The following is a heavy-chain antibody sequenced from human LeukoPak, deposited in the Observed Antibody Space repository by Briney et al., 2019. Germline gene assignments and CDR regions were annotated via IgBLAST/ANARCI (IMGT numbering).Heavy chain of an antibody. V-gene: IGHV1-69*05. CDR1: GGTFSSYA. D-gene: IGHD4/OR15-4a*01. Sequence: ASVKVSCKASGGTFSSYAISWVRQAPGQGLEWMGGIIPIFGTANYAQKFQGRVTITTDESTSTAYMELSSLRSEDTAVYYCASRAGVLGWHYFDYWGQGTLVTVSS. CDR2: IIPIFGTA. J-gene: IGHJ4*02. CDR3: ASRAGVLGWHYFDY.